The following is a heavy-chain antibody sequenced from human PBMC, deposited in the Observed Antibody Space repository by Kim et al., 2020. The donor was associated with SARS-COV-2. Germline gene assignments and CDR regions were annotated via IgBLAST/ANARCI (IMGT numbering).Heavy chain of an antibody. D-gene: IGHD3-3*01. Sequence: GGSLRLSCAASGFSFSSYAMHWVRQAPGKGLECVALISHDGSNKYYADSVKGRFTISRDNSKNTLYVQMNSLRTEDTALYYCVKAFTLFGLAGTDYWGQG. CDR2: ISHDGSNK. CDR1: GFSFSSYA. CDR3: VKAFTLFGLAGTDY. V-gene: IGHV3-30*03. J-gene: IGHJ4*02.